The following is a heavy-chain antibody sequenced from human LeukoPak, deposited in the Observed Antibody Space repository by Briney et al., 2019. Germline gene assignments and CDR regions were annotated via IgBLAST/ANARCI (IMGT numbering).Heavy chain of an antibody. CDR2: ISSSGSAM. Sequence: GGSLRLSCAASGFTFSDYYMSWIRQAPGKGLEWISYISSSGSAMYYADSVKGRFTISRDNAKNSLYLQMNSLRAEDTAMYYCARDVGYRYAQMFLDIWGQGTMVTVSS. V-gene: IGHV3-11*01. CDR1: GFTFSDYY. D-gene: IGHD5-18*01. CDR3: ARDVGYRYAQMFLDI. J-gene: IGHJ3*02.